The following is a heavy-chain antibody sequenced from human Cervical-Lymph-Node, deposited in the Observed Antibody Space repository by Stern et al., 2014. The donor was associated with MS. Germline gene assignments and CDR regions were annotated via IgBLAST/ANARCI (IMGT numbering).Heavy chain of an antibody. V-gene: IGHV3-7*03. CDR3: ARDRGGGLYSNSPGTPRWFDP. J-gene: IGHJ5*02. CDR2: IKQDGSEK. Sequence: EVQLVESGGGLVQPGGSLRLSCVASGFTFSSYWMNWVRQAPGKGLEWVANIKQDGSEKYYVDSVKGRFTVSRDNAKNSLYLQMNSLSAEDTAVYFCARDRGGGLYSNSPGTPRWFDPWGQGTLVTVSS. D-gene: IGHD6-6*01. CDR1: GFTFSSYW.